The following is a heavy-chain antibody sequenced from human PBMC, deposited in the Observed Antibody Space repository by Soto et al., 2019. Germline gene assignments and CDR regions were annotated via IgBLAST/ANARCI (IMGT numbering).Heavy chain of an antibody. Sequence: ASVKVSCKASGGAFVRDGLSWVRQAPGQGLEWMGGIIPLFATPKYAQKFQGSVTVTVDEDTNTAYMEMRRLRSEDTAVYFCARALGLSYFDSWGQGTLVTVSS. CDR1: GGAFVRDG. CDR2: IIPLFATP. J-gene: IGHJ4*02. D-gene: IGHD2-15*01. V-gene: IGHV1-69*13. CDR3: ARALGLSYFDS.